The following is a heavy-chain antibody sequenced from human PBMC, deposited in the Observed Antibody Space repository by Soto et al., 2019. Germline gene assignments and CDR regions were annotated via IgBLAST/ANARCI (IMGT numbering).Heavy chain of an antibody. J-gene: IGHJ3*02. D-gene: IGHD5-12*01. CDR2: IYYSGST. CDR3: AQYLGGYKFAMVGVGAFDI. V-gene: IGHV4-30-4*01. CDR1: GGSISSGDYY. Sequence: QVQLQESGPGLVKPSQTLSLTCTVSGGSISSGDYYWSWIRQPPGKGLEWIGYIYYSGSTYYNPSLKSRVTISVDTSKNQFSLKLSSVTAADTAVYYCAQYLGGYKFAMVGVGAFDIWGQGTMVTVSS.